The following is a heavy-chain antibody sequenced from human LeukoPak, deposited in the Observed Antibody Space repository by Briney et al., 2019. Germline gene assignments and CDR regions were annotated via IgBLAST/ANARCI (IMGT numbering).Heavy chain of an antibody. CDR3: ARGGATTFGLWGNAFDI. D-gene: IGHD3-3*01. J-gene: IGHJ3*02. CDR1: GFTFNDYW. CDR2: IKQDGSEK. V-gene: IGHV3-7*01. Sequence: GESLRLSCAASGFTFNDYWMTWVRQAPGKGLEWVANIKQDGSEKYYVDSVKGRFTISRDNAKNSLYLQMNSLRAEDTAVYYCARGGATTFGLWGNAFDIWGQGTMVTVSS.